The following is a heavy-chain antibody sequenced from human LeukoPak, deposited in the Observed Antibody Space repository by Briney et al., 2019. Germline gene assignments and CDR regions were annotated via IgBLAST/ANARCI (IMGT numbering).Heavy chain of an antibody. CDR2: ISSTSGTI. V-gene: IGHV3-48*04. D-gene: IGHD2-2*01. Sequence: GGSLRLSCVASGFTFRSYSMNWVRQAPGKGLEWVSYISSTSGTIYYADSMKGRFTISRDNAKNSLYLQMNGLRAEDTAVYYCARELVVPATISSYDAFDIWGQGTMVTVSS. CDR1: GFTFRSYS. J-gene: IGHJ3*02. CDR3: ARELVVPATISSYDAFDI.